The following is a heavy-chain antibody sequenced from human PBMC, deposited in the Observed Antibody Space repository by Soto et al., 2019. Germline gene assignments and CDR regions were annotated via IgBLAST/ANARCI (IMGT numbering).Heavy chain of an antibody. CDR3: ARDPDSSGYYVFDY. D-gene: IGHD3-22*01. Sequence: XESLTLSCAASSFTFGSYSMHWVRQAPGKGLEWAAVISYDGSNKYYADSVKGRFTISRDNSKNTLYLQMNSLRAEDTAVYYCARDPDSSGYYVFDYWGQGTLVTVSS. J-gene: IGHJ4*02. CDR1: SFTFGSYS. V-gene: IGHV3-30-3*01. CDR2: ISYDGSNK.